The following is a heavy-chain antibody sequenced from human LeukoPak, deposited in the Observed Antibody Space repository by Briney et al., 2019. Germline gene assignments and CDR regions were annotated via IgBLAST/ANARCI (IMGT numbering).Heavy chain of an antibody. Sequence: SETLSLTCTVSGGPISSSSYYWGWIRQPPGKGLEWIGSIYYSGSTYYNPSLKSRVTISVDTSKNQFSLKLSSVTAADTAVYYCARADSSSWSYYYYYYMDVWGKGTTVTVSS. CDR3: ARADSSSWSYYYYYYMDV. D-gene: IGHD6-13*01. J-gene: IGHJ6*03. CDR1: GGPISSSSYY. V-gene: IGHV4-39*01. CDR2: IYYSGST.